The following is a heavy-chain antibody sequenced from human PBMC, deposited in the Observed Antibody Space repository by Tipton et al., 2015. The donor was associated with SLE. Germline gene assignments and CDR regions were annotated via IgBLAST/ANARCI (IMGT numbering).Heavy chain of an antibody. CDR2: IYYSGST. CDR3: ARVSDYYDSSGYYPASYYFDY. CDR1: GGSISSGSYY. J-gene: IGHJ4*02. V-gene: IGHV4-31*03. Sequence: TLSLTCTVSGGSISSGSYYWSWIRQHPGKGLEWIGYIYYSGSTYYNPSLKSRVTISVDTSKNQFSLKLSSVTAADTAVYYCARVSDYYDSSGYYPASYYFDYWGQGTLVTVSS. D-gene: IGHD3-22*01.